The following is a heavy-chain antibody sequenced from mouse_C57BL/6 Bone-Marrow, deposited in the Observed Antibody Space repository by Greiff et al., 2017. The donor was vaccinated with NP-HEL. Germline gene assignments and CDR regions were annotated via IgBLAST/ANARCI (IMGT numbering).Heavy chain of an antibody. Sequence: VQLQQSGAELARPGASVKLSCKASGYTFTSYGISWVKQRTGQGLEWIGEIYPRSGNTYYNEKLKGKATRTADKYSSPAYMELRSLTSEDSAVYFCARCSSDYDGAYWGQGTLVTVSA. D-gene: IGHD2-4*01. CDR3: ARCSSDYDGAY. CDR1: GYTFTSYG. V-gene: IGHV1-81*01. J-gene: IGHJ3*01. CDR2: IYPRSGNT.